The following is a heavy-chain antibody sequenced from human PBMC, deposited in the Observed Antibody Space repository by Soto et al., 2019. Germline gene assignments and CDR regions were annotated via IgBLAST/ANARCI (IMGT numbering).Heavy chain of an antibody. CDR1: GGSISSGGYS. CDR2: IYHSGST. V-gene: IGHV4-30-2*01. CDR3: ASTTVTTLDS. Sequence: QLQLQESGSGLVKPSQTLSLTCAVSGGSISSGGYSWSWIRQPPGKGLEWIGYIYHSGSTYYNPSLKSRLTISVDRSKNQFSLKLSSVTAADTAVYASASTTVTTLDSWCQATLVTVSS. D-gene: IGHD4-17*01. J-gene: IGHJ4*02.